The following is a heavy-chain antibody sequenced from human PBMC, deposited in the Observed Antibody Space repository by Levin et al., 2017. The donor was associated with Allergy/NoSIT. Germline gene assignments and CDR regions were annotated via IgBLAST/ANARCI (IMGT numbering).Heavy chain of an antibody. Sequence: SGGSLRLSCTVSGGSISSRSHYWGWIRQPPGKGLEWIGSIYYSGSTYYNPSLKSRVTMSVDTSKNHFSLKLSSVTAADTAVYYCATRVDLDRNWFDPWGQGTLVTVSS. CDR1: GGSISSRSHY. CDR2: IYYSGST. J-gene: IGHJ5*02. D-gene: IGHD1-1*01. V-gene: IGHV4-39*02. CDR3: ATRVDLDRNWFDP.